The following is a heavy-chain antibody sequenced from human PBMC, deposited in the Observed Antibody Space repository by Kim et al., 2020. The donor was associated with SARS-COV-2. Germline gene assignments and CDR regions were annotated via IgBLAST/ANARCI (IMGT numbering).Heavy chain of an antibody. CDR3: ARVDCSSTSCYAAALDY. D-gene: IGHD2-2*01. V-gene: IGHV3-30*07. Sequence: VKRRFTNSRDKSKNTLYLQMNSLSAEDTAVYYCARVDCSSTSCYAAALDYWGQGTLVTVSS. J-gene: IGHJ4*02.